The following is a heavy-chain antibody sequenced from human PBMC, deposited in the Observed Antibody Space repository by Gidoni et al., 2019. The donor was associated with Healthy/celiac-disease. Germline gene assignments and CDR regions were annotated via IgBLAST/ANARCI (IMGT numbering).Heavy chain of an antibody. V-gene: IGHV4-59*01. CDR1: GGSISSYY. CDR3: ARSDSSGWSWYFDL. D-gene: IGHD6-19*01. CDR2: IYYIGST. J-gene: IGHJ2*01. Sequence: QVQLQESGPVLVKPSETLSLTCTVSGGSISSYYWSWIRQPPGKGLEWIGYIYYIGSTNYKPSIKSRVTISVDTSKNQFSLKLSSVTAADTAVYYCARSDSSGWSWYFDLWGRGTLVTVSS.